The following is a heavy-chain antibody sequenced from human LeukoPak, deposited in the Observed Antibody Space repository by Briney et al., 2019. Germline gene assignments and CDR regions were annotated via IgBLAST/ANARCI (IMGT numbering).Heavy chain of an antibody. CDR1: GFTFSNYW. D-gene: IGHD6-13*01. CDR2: IKQDGSEK. CDR3: ARGPRYSFY. V-gene: IGHV3-7*01. J-gene: IGHJ4*02. Sequence: TGGSLRLSCAASGFTFSNYWMSWVRQAPGKGLEWVANIKQDGSEKYFVDSMKGRFTISRDNSKNSLYLQMNSLRAEDTAVYYCARGPRYSFYWGQGTLVSVSS.